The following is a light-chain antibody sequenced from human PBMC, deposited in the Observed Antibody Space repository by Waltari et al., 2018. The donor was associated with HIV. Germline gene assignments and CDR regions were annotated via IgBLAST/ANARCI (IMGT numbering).Light chain of an antibody. CDR3: ASYAGSRSLL. J-gene: IGLJ2*01. Sequence: QSALTQPASVSGSPGQSITISCTGTSSAVGSYNLVSWFQQHPDKAPKLMIYEVNKRPSGVSNRFSGSKSGNTASLTISGLQAEDEADYYCASYAGSRSLLFGGGTKLTVL. CDR1: SSAVGSYNL. CDR2: EVN. V-gene: IGLV2-23*02.